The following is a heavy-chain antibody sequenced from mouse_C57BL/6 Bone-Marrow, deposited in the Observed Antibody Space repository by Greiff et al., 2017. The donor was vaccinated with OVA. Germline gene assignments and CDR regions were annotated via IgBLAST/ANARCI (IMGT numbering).Heavy chain of an antibody. Sequence: QVQLQQSGAELARPGASVKLSCKASGYTFTSYGISWVKQRPGQGLEWIGEIYPRSGNTYYNEKFKGKATLTADKSSSTAYMELRSLTSEDSAVYFCARKGDYSNYVEFAYWGQGTLVTVSA. J-gene: IGHJ3*01. V-gene: IGHV1-81*01. D-gene: IGHD2-5*01. CDR1: GYTFTSYG. CDR3: ARKGDYSNYVEFAY. CDR2: IYPRSGNT.